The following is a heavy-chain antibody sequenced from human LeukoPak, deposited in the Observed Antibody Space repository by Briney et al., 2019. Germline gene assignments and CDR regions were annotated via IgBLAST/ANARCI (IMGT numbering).Heavy chain of an antibody. CDR1: GGSFSGYY. V-gene: IGHV4-34*01. D-gene: IGHD6-6*01. CDR3: ARRRAARPIIWFDP. CDR2: INHSGST. J-gene: IGHJ5*02. Sequence: PSETLSLTCAVYGGSFSGYYWSWIRQPPGRGLEWIGEINHSGSTNYNPSLKSRVTISVDTSKNQFSLKLSSVTAADTAVYYCARRRAARPIIWFDPWGQGTLVTVSS.